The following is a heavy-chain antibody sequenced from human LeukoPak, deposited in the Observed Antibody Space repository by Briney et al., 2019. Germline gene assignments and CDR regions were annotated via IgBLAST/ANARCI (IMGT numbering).Heavy chain of an antibody. CDR3: ARDRRVVVTATFDY. V-gene: IGHV3-21*01. CDR1: GFTFSSYS. D-gene: IGHD2-21*02. CDR2: ISSSSSYI. Sequence: GGSLRLSCAASGFTFSSYSMNWVRQAPGKGLEWVSSISSSSSYIYYADSVKGRFTISRDNAKNSLYLQMNSLRAEDTAVYYCARDRRVVVTATFDYWGQGTLVTVSS. J-gene: IGHJ4*02.